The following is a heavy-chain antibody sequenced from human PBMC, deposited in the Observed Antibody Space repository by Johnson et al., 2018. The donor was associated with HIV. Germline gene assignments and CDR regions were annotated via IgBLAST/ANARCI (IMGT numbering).Heavy chain of an antibody. CDR2: IWYDGNNK. V-gene: IGHV3-33*01. Sequence: QVQLVESGGGLVQPGRSLRLSCAASGFTFSSYGMHWVRQAPGKGLEWVAVIWYDGNNKYYADSVKGRFTISRDNSKNTLFLQMNSLRAEDTAVYYCASWHGDYGNAFDIWGQGTMVTVSS. CDR3: ASWHGDYGNAFDI. CDR1: GFTFSSYG. J-gene: IGHJ3*02. D-gene: IGHD4-17*01.